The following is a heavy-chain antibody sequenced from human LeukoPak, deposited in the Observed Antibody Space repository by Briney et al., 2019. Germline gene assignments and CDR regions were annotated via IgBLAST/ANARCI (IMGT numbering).Heavy chain of an antibody. CDR1: GGSISSYY. CDR2: IYYSGST. J-gene: IGHJ4*02. CDR3: ATRRASKFYFDY. D-gene: IGHD3-10*01. V-gene: IGHV4-59*12. Sequence: SETLSLTCTVSGGSISSYYWSWIRQPPGKGLEWIGYIYYSGSTYFNPSLKSRVTISVDVSKDQFSLKLSSVTAADTAVYYCATRRASKFYFDYWGQGTLVTVSS.